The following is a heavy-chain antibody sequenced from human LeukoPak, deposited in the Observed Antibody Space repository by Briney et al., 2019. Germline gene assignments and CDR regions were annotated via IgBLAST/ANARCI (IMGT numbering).Heavy chain of an antibody. D-gene: IGHD6-13*01. CDR3: VKESAADATFHFDS. V-gene: IGHV3-33*06. CDR2: LWSDGNTA. Sequence: PGGSLRLSCAASGFTFNIFGMHWVRQVPGNGLEWVAVLWSDGNTAHYADSVKGRFTIPRDSSENTLYLQMNSLRSEDTAVYYCVKESAADATFHFDSWGRGTLVTVSS. CDR1: GFTFNIFG. J-gene: IGHJ4*02.